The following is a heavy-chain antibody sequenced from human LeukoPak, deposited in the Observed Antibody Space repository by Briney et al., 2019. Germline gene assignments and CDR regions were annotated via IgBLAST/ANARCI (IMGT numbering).Heavy chain of an antibody. V-gene: IGHV3-30-3*01. J-gene: IGHJ5*02. CDR1: GFTFSNYA. Sequence: GGSLRLSCAASGFTFSNYAMHWVRQAPGKGLEWVAVISYDGSNKYYADSVKGRFTISRDNSKNTLYLQMNSLRAEDTAVYYCARDGRYNWFDPWGQGTLVTVSS. D-gene: IGHD1-26*01. CDR2: ISYDGSNK. CDR3: ARDGRYNWFDP.